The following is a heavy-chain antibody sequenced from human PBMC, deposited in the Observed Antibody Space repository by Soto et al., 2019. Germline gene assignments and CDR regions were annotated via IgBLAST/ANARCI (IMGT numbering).Heavy chain of an antibody. D-gene: IGHD2-8*01. CDR2: ISYDGSSK. Sequence: GGSLRLSCAASGFIFSTNAMHWVRQAPGKGLEWVAFISYDGSSKYYADSVKGRFTISRDSSKNTLYLQMNSLSAEDTAVYYCSRADPTLTLSVFDLWGQGSLVTGSS. CDR3: SRADPTLTLSVFDL. J-gene: IGHJ5*02. CDR1: GFIFSTNA. V-gene: IGHV3-30-3*01.